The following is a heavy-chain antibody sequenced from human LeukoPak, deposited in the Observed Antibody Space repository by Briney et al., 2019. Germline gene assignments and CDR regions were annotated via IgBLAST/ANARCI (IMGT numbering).Heavy chain of an antibody. V-gene: IGHV5-10-1*01. J-gene: IGHJ4*02. CDR2: IDPSDSYT. CDR3: ARQEGGDYDYFDY. D-gene: IGHD4-17*01. CDR1: GYSFNSYW. Sequence: GESLNISCKGSGYSFNSYWISWVRQMPGKGLEWMGRIDPSDSYTDYSPSFQGHVTISADKSISTAYLQWSSLKASDTAMYYCARQEGGDYDYFDYWGQGTLVTVSS.